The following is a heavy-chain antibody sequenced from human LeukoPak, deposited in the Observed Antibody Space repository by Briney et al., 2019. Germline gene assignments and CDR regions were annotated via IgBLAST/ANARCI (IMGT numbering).Heavy chain of an antibody. D-gene: IGHD3-10*01. V-gene: IGHV4-4*02. CDR2: MYYSGGT. J-gene: IGHJ4*02. CDR1: GVSISSSNW. Sequence: SGTLSLTCAVSGVSISSSNWWSWVRQPPGKGLEWIGNMYYSGGTNYNPSLNSRVTISVDTSKNQVSLRLSSVTAADTAVYYCARGKIWSPVYFSYWGQGILVTVSS. CDR3: ARGKIWSPVYFSY.